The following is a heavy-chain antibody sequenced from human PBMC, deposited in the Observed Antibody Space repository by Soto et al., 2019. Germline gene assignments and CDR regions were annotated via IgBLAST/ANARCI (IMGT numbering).Heavy chain of an antibody. J-gene: IGHJ3*02. CDR1: GYTFTSYG. CDR3: ARGGEGTVSNEDAFDI. Sequence: QVQLVQSGAEVKKPGASEKVSCKASGYTFTSYGISWVRQAPGQGLERMGWISAYNGNTNYAQKLQGRVTMTTDTSTSTAYMELRSLRTDDTAVYYCARGGEGTVSNEDAFDILGQGTMVTASS. D-gene: IGHD4-17*01. CDR2: ISAYNGNT. V-gene: IGHV1-18*01.